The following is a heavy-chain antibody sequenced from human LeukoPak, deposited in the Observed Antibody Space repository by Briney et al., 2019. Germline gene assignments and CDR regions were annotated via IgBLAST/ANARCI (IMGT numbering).Heavy chain of an antibody. CDR3: AKVGSGYHFDY. D-gene: IGHD5-12*01. V-gene: IGHV3-23*01. Sequence: PGGSLRLSCAASGFTFSSYGMSWVRRAPGKGPEWVSGISGSGGNTYYADSVKGRFTISRDNSQNTLYLQMNNLRAEDTAVYSCAKVGSGYHFDYWGQGTLVTVSS. CDR1: GFTFSSYG. J-gene: IGHJ4*02. CDR2: ISGSGGNT.